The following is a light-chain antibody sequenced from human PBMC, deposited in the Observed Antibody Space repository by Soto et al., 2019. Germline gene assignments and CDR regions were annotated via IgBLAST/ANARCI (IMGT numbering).Light chain of an antibody. CDR2: DAS. Sequence: EIVLTQSPATLSLSPGERATLSCRASQSGRSYLAWYQQKPGQAPRLLIYDASSRATGIPARFSGSGSGTEFTLTISSLEPEDFAVYCCQQRSNWPVTFGQGTRVEIK. J-gene: IGKJ1*01. CDR3: QQRSNWPVT. CDR1: QSGRSY. V-gene: IGKV3-11*01.